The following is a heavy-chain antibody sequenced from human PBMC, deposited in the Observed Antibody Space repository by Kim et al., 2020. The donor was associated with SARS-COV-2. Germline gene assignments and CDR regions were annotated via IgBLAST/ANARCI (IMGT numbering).Heavy chain of an antibody. CDR2: INHSGST. Sequence: SETLSLTCAVYGGSFSGYYWSWIRQPPGKGLEWIGEINHSGSTNYNPSLKSRVTISVDTSKNQFSLKLSSVTAADTAVYYCARGNGWFDPWGQGTLVTVSS. D-gene: IGHD1-1*01. CDR1: GGSFSGYY. CDR3: ARGNGWFDP. J-gene: IGHJ5*02. V-gene: IGHV4-34*01.